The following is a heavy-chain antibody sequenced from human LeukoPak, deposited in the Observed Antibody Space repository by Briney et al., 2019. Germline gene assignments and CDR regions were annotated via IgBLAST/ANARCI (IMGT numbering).Heavy chain of an antibody. V-gene: IGHV4-39*07. CDR3: ARSNVVVTAHHAFDT. J-gene: IGHJ3*02. Sequence: SETLSLTCTVSGGSISSGTYYWGWIRQPPGKGLEWIGNIYYSGTTYYSPSLKSRVSISVDTSKNQFSLNLSSVTAADTAVYYCARSNVVVTAHHAFDTWGQGTMVTVSS. D-gene: IGHD2-21*02. CDR2: IYYSGTT. CDR1: GGSISSGTYY.